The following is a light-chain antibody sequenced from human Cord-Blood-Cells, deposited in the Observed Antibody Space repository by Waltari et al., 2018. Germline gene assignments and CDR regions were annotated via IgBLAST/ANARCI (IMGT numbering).Light chain of an antibody. Sequence: LTQSPGTLSLSPGQRATLSCRARQSVSSSDLAWYQQKPGQAPRPLIYGASSRATGIPDRFSGSGSGTDFTLTISRLEPEDFAVYYCQQYGSSPRTFGQGTKVEIK. CDR1: QSVSSSD. V-gene: IGKV3-20*01. J-gene: IGKJ1*01. CDR2: GAS. CDR3: QQYGSSPRT.